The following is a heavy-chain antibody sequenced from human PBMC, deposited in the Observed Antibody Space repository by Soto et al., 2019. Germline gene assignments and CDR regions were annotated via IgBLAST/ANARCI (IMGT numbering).Heavy chain of an antibody. D-gene: IGHD6-19*01. J-gene: IGHJ6*04. Sequence: PSQTLSLTCAISGDSVSSNSAAWNWIRQSPSRGLEWLGRTYYRSKWYNDYAVSVKSRITINPDTSKNQNSLQLNSVTPEDTAVYYCARVAKDQWLPPMDVWGKGTTVTVSS. CDR2: TYYRSKWYN. CDR1: GDSVSSNSAA. V-gene: IGHV6-1*01. CDR3: ARVAKDQWLPPMDV.